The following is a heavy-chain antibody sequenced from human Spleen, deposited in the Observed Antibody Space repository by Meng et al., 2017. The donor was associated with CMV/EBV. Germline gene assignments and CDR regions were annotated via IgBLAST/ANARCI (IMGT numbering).Heavy chain of an antibody. CDR1: GLRFSTYG. D-gene: IGHD3-16*01. CDR3: ATGSYYDTSASARALDY. Sequence: GESLKISCAASGLRFSTYGMYWVRQAPGKGPEWVSAISTGATTYYADNVKGRFTISRDDSRSTQYLQMNSLRAEDTAIYYCATGSYYDTSASARALDYWGQGTTVTVSS. J-gene: IGHJ4*03. V-gene: IGHV3-23*01. CDR2: ISTGATT.